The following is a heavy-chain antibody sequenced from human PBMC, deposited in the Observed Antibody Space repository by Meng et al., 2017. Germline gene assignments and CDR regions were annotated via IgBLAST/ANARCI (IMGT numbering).Heavy chain of an antibody. D-gene: IGHD2-15*01. CDR2: IIPIFGTA. Sequence: QVQLVQSGAAVKKPGSSVQVSCKASGGTSSSYAISWVRQAPGQGLEWMGGIIPIFGTANYAQKFQGRVTITADKSTSTAYMELSSLRSEDTAVYYCARDSGYCSGGSCYPGWFDPWGQGTLVTVSS. CDR3: ARDSGYCSGGSCYPGWFDP. CDR1: GGTSSSYA. V-gene: IGHV1-69*06. J-gene: IGHJ5*02.